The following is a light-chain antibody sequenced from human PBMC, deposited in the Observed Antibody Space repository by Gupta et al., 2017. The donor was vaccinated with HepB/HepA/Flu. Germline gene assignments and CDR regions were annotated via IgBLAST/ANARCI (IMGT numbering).Light chain of an antibody. J-gene: IGLJ3*02. CDR1: SSDVGNTYNF. CDR2: DVI. Sequence: QSALTQPRPVSGSPGQTVTMSCTGTSSDVGNTYNFVSWYQQHPGKAPKLMIYDVIKRPSGVPDRFSGSKSGNTASLTISGLQAEDEADYYCCSYAGSYTWVFGGGTKLTVL. CDR3: CSYAGSYTWV. V-gene: IGLV2-11*01.